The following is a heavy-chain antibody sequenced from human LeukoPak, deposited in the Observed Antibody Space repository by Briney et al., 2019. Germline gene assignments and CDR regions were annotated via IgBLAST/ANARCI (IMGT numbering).Heavy chain of an antibody. CDR3: AELGITMIGGV. CDR1: GFTFSSYS. J-gene: IGHJ6*04. D-gene: IGHD3-10*02. CDR2: ISSSSTYI. V-gene: IGHV3-21*01. Sequence: GGSLRLSCAASGFTFSSYSMNWVRQAPGKVLEWVSSISSSSTYIYYADSVKGRFTISRDNAKNSLYLQMNSLRAEDTAVYYCAELGITMIGGVWGKGTTVTISS.